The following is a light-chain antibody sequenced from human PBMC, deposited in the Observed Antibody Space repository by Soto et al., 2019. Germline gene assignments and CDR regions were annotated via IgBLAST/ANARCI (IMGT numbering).Light chain of an antibody. J-gene: IGKJ4*01. CDR2: AAS. V-gene: IGKV1-39*01. CDR3: QQSYSPRT. CDR1: QSVGRT. Sequence: DVQMTQSPSSLSAFVGDRVTITCRASQSVGRTLNWYQQKPGTAPKLLIYAASSLPAGVPSRFSGSGAGTDFTLTINSLQPEDFATYYCQQSYSPRTFGGGTKVDIK.